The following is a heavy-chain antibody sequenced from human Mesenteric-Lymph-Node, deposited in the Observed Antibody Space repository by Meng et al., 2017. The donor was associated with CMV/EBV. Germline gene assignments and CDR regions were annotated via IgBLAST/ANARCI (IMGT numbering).Heavy chain of an antibody. CDR2: IYYSGST. CDR3: ARGLTVTTGENFDY. D-gene: IGHD4-17*01. V-gene: IGHV4-39*07. Sequence: SETLSLTCTVSGGSISSSTYYWGWIRQPPGKGLEWIGTIYYSGSTYYSPSLKSRVTISVDTSTNQFSLKLSSVTAADTAVYYCARGLTVTTGENFDYWGQGSLVTVSS. CDR1: GGSISSSTYY. J-gene: IGHJ4*02.